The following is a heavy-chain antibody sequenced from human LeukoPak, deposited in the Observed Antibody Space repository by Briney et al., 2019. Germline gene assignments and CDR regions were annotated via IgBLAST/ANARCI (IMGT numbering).Heavy chain of an antibody. CDR2: INPSGGST. Sequence: ASVKVSCTASGYTFTSYYLQWVRQAPGQGLEWMGIINPSGGSTTYAQKFQGRVTVTRDTSTSTVYMELSSLRSEDTAVYYCARDSLYGVVDYWGQGTLVTVSS. D-gene: IGHD4-17*01. J-gene: IGHJ4*02. CDR3: ARDSLYGVVDY. CDR1: GYTFTSYY. V-gene: IGHV1-46*01.